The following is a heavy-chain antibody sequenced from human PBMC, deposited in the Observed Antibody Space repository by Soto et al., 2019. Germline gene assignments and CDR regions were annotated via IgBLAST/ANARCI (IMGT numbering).Heavy chain of an antibody. J-gene: IGHJ4*02. CDR3: AREIWGPEY. D-gene: IGHD7-27*01. V-gene: IGHV3-7*03. CDR2: IKKDGSEK. Sequence: EVQLVESGGGLVQPGGSLRLSCAASGFTFTNYWMTWVRQAPGRGLEWVANIKKDGSEKHYVDSVKGRFTISRDNAKNSLYLQINSQRAENTGVYYCAREIWGPEYWGQGTRVTVSS. CDR1: GFTFTNYW.